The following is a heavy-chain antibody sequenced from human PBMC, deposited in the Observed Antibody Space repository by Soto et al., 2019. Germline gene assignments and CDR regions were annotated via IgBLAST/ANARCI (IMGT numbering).Heavy chain of an antibody. CDR2: ISGSGGST. Sequence: PGGSLRLSCAASGFTFSSYAMSWVRQAPGKGLEWVSAISGSGGSTYYADFVKGRFTISRDNPKNTLYLELNSLRPEDAGVYYCAREISVSGGERRLDSWGQGTLVTVSS. D-gene: IGHD1-1*01. J-gene: IGHJ4*02. V-gene: IGHV3-23*01. CDR1: GFTFSSYA. CDR3: AREISVSGGERRLDS.